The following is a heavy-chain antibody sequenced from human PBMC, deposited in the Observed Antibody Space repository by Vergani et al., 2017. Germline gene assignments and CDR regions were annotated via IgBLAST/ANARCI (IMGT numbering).Heavy chain of an antibody. CDR2: INWNGGST. D-gene: IGHD5-12*01. CDR1: GFTFDDYG. Sequence: EVQLVESGGGVVRPGGSLRLSCAASGFTFDDYGMSWVRQAPGKGLEWVSGINWNGGSTGYADSVKGRFTIARDNAKNSLYLQMNSLRAEDTALYHCAREGMDIVATINAYYYMDVWGKGTTVTVSS. V-gene: IGHV3-20*01. CDR3: AREGMDIVATINAYYYMDV. J-gene: IGHJ6*03.